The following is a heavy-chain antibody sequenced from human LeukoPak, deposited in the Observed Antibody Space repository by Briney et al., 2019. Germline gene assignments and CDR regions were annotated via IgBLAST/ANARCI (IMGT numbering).Heavy chain of an antibody. J-gene: IGHJ6*03. D-gene: IGHD3-10*01. CDR3: ARDLRGYYYYYMDV. Sequence: GGSLRLSCAASGFTFSDHYMSWIRQAPGKGLEWVSFISSSGSTIYYADSVKGRFTISRDNAKNSLSLQMNSLRAEDTAVYYCARDLRGYYYYYMDVWGKGTTVTISS. V-gene: IGHV3-11*01. CDR2: ISSSGSTI. CDR1: GFTFSDHY.